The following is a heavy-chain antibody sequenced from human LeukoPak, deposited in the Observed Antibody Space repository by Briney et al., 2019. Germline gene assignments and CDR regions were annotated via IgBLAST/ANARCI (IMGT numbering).Heavy chain of an antibody. V-gene: IGHV1-2*02. CDR1: GYTFTGYY. D-gene: IGHD2-2*01. Sequence: VASVKVSCKASGYTFTGYYMHWVRQAPGQGLEWMGWINPNSGGTNYAQKFQGRVTMTRDTSISTAYMELSRLRSDDTAVYYCARDDGYCSSTSCYNWFDPWGQGTLVTVSS. CDR2: INPNSGGT. CDR3: ARDDGYCSSTSCYNWFDP. J-gene: IGHJ5*02.